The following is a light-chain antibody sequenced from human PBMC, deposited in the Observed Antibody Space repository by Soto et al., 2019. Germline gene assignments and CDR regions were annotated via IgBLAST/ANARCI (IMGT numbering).Light chain of an antibody. J-gene: IGKJ1*01. V-gene: IGKV3-20*01. CDR3: QQYGSSPWT. CDR2: GAS. CDR1: QSVSSSY. Sequence: IDLAGPRSTMTLSPGERATLSCRASQSVSSSYLAWYQQKPGQAPRLLIYGASSRATGIPDRFSGSGSGTDFTLTISRLEPEDFAVYYCQQYGSSPWTFGQGTKVDIK.